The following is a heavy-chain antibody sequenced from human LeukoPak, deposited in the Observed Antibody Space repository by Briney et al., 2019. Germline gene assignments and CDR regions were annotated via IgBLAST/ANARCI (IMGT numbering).Heavy chain of an antibody. J-gene: IGHJ3*02. CDR1: GGTFSSYT. CDR3: ARERVVNGAFDI. V-gene: IGHV1-69*04. CDR2: IIPILGIA. D-gene: IGHD3-3*01. Sequence: ASVKVSCKASGGTFSSYTISWVRQAPGQGLEWMGRIIPILGIANYAQKFQCRVTITADKSTSTAYMELSSLRSEDTAVYYCARERVVNGAFDIWGQGTMVTVSS.